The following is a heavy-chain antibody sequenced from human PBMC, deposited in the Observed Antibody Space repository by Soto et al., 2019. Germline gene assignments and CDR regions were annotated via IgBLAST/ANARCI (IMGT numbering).Heavy chain of an antibody. V-gene: IGHV3-30*03. D-gene: IGHD3-22*01. CDR1: GFTFSDYV. CDR2: ISHDERIK. J-gene: IGHJ4*02. Sequence: QVQLVESGGGVVQPGRSLRLSCAASGFTFSDYVMHWVRQVPGKGLEWVAIISHDERIKYYADSVKGRFTISRDNSNNMLYLQMDSWQTEDTALYYCARRLEGASSDLLDFWGQGTLVTVSS. CDR3: ARRLEGASSDLLDF.